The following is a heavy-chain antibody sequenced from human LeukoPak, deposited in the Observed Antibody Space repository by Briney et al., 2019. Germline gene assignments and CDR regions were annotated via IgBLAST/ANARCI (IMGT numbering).Heavy chain of an antibody. J-gene: IGHJ6*02. D-gene: IGHD3-10*01. Sequence: GGSLRLSCAASGFTFSSYSMNWVRQAPGKGLEWVSYISSSSSTIYYADSVRGRFTISRDNAKNSLYLQMNSLRAEDTAVYYCARDVLLWFGESNYYGMDVWGQGTTVTVSS. CDR1: GFTFSSYS. CDR2: ISSSSSTI. CDR3: ARDVLLWFGESNYYGMDV. V-gene: IGHV3-48*04.